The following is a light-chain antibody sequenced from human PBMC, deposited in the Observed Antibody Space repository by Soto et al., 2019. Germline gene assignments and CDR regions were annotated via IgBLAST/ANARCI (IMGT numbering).Light chain of an antibody. CDR3: CSYAGNRTYV. V-gene: IGLV2-23*02. J-gene: IGLJ1*01. CDR1: SSDVGNYNL. CDR2: EVS. Sequence: QSALAQPASVSGSPGQSISISCTGTSSDVGNYNLVSWYQQHPGKAPEVMIYEVSQRPSGVSNRFSASKSGNTASLTISGLQAEDEADYYCCSYAGNRTYVFGSGTKVTVL.